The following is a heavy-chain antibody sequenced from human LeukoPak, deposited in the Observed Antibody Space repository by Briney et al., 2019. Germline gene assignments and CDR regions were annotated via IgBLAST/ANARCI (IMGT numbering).Heavy chain of an antibody. V-gene: IGHV1-18*04. CDR3: ARVLYYYDSSGSRYSLDY. Sequence: GASVKVSCKASGYTFISYGLSWVRQAPGQGLEWMGWISAYNGDTNYAQRLQGRVTMTTDTSTTTAYMELRSLRSDDTAVYYCARVLYYYDSSGSRYSLDYWGQGTLVTVSS. CDR2: ISAYNGDT. CDR1: GYTFISYG. D-gene: IGHD3-22*01. J-gene: IGHJ4*02.